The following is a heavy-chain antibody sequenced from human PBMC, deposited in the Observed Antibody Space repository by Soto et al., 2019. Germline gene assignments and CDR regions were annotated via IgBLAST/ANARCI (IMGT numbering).Heavy chain of an antibody. CDR2: LSRGDER. V-gene: IGHV4-4*02. CDR3: ATQTISYTWGV. CDR1: GAPITTTKW. D-gene: IGHD3-16*01. Sequence: QVQLQESGPGLVKPSETLSLTCTVSGAPITTTKWWAWVRLPPGKGLEWIGELSRGDERSSNPSLEGRFTMSLDKANNHFSLKRTSVTAADPAIYYCATQTISYTWGVWGRGTVVTVSS. J-gene: IGHJ4*01.